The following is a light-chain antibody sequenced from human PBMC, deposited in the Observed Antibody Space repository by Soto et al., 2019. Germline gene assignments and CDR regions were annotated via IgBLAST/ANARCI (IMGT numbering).Light chain of an antibody. CDR1: SSNIGAGYD. V-gene: IGLV1-40*01. J-gene: IGLJ3*02. CDR3: QSYDSSLSVWV. Sequence: QSVLTQPPSVSGAPGQRVTISCTGSSSNIGAGYDVHWYQQLPGTAPKLVIFGNTNRPSGVPDRFSGSKSGTSASLAITGLQAEDEADYYCQSYDSSLSVWVFGGGTQLTVL. CDR2: GNT.